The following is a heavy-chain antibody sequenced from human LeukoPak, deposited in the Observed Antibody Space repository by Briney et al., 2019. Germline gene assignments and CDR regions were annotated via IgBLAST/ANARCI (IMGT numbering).Heavy chain of an antibody. CDR2: IYHSGST. CDR3: ARSIAALVAVLDY. J-gene: IGHJ4*02. D-gene: IGHD6-6*01. V-gene: IGHV4-38-2*02. CDR1: GYSISSGYY. Sequence: KPSETLSLTCTVSGYSISSGYYWGWIRQPPGKGLEWIGSIYHSGSTYYNPSLKSRVTISVDTSKNQFSLKLSSVTAADTAVYYCARSIAALVAVLDYWGQGTLVTVSS.